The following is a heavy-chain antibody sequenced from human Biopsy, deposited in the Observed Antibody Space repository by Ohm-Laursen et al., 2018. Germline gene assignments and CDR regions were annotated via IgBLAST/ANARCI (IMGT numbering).Heavy chain of an antibody. CDR3: AADINVWNVNY. CDR1: GYTLTALS. D-gene: IGHD1-1*01. J-gene: IGHJ4*02. V-gene: IGHV1-24*01. CDR2: FAPENGKT. Sequence: SVKVSCKVSGYTLTALSMHWVQQAPGRGLEWMGGFAPENGKTIYAQKFQGRITMTEDTSTDTAYMELSSLRSEDTAVYYCAADINVWNVNYWGQGTQVTVSS.